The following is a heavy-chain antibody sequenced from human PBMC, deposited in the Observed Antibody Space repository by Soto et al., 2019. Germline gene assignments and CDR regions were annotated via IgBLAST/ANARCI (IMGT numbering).Heavy chain of an antibody. CDR1: GYTFTNFC. V-gene: IGHV1-8*01. J-gene: IGHJ4*02. CDR3: ARTLYGDNVDY. Sequence: ASVKVSCKASGYTFTNFCISWVRQAPGQGLEWMGWMNPNSGNTGYAQKFQGRVTMTRNTSISTAYMELSSLRSEDTAVYYCARTLYGDNVDYWGQGTLVTVSS. CDR2: MNPNSGNT. D-gene: IGHD4-17*01.